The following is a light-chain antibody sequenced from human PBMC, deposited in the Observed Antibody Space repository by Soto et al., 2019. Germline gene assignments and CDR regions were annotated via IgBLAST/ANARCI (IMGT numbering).Light chain of an antibody. CDR1: SSSIGADYD. J-gene: IGLJ2*01. CDR3: QSYDTSLSDVV. Sequence: QSVLTQPPSVSGAPGQTVTISCTGSSSSIGADYDFHWYQQLPGTAPKLLLYGNSIRPSGVPDRFSGSKSGTSASLTITGLQAEDEAHYYCQSYDTSLSDVVFGGGTKVTVL. CDR2: GNS. V-gene: IGLV1-40*01.